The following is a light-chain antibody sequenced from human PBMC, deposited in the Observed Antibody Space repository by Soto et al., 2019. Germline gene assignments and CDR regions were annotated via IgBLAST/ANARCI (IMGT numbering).Light chain of an antibody. J-gene: IGKJ1*01. CDR3: QQYNNWPPAWT. CDR2: GAS. CDR1: QSVRSN. V-gene: IGKV3-15*01. Sequence: EIVMTQSPATLSVSPGERATLSCRASQSVRSNLAWYQQKPGQSPRLLIYGASTRATGIPARFSGSGSGTQFTITISSLQSEDFAVYYCQQYNNWPPAWTFGQGTKVDIE.